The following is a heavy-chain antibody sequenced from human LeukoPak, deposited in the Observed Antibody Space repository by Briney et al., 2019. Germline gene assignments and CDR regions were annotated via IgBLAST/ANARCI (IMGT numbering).Heavy chain of an antibody. D-gene: IGHD7-27*01. J-gene: IGHJ5*02. CDR3: ATVALTGWTFDP. CDR1: GGSFSGYY. CDR2: INHSGST. V-gene: IGHV4-34*01. Sequence: EASETLSLTCAVYGGSFSGYYWAWIRQPPGKGLEWIGEINHSGSTTYNPSLKSRVTISVDTSKNQFSLKLSSVTAADTAIYYCATVALTGWTFDPWGQGTLVTVSS.